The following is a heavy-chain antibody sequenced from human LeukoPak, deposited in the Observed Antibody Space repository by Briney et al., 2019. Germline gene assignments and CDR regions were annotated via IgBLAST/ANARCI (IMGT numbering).Heavy chain of an antibody. Sequence: ASVKVSCKASGYTFTGYYMHWVRQAPGQGLEWMGWINPNSGGTNYAQKFQGRVTMTRDTSISTAYMELSRLRSDDTAVYYCAKGGSYYGSYYYYYRDVWGKGTTVTVSS. CDR3: AKGGSYYGSYYYYYRDV. D-gene: IGHD1-26*01. CDR1: GYTFTGYY. CDR2: INPNSGGT. V-gene: IGHV1-2*02. J-gene: IGHJ6*03.